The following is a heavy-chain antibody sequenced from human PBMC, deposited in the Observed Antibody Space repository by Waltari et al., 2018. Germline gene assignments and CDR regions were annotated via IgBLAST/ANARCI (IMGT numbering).Heavy chain of an antibody. CDR2: IYPGDSDT. CDR1: GYSFTSSW. J-gene: IGHJ6*02. V-gene: IGHV5-51*01. CDR3: ARHGLRDCTNGVCSFQGMDV. Sequence: EVQLLQSGAEVKKHGESLKISCKASGYSFTSSWIGGVRQLPGKGLEWMGIIYPGDSDTRSSPSFQGQVTISADKSISTAYLQWSSLKASDTAMYYCARHGLRDCTNGVCSFQGMDVWGQGTTVTVSS. D-gene: IGHD2-8*01.